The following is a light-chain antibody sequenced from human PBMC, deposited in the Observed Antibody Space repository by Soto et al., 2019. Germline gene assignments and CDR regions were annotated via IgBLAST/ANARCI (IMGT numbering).Light chain of an antibody. Sequence: EIVLTQSPGTLSLSPGERATLSCRASQSVSSSYLAWYQQKPGQAPRLLIYGASSRATGIPDRFSGSGSGTDFNLTISRLAPEDFPVYYCKQYGSSPLTFGGGTKVDIK. CDR3: KQYGSSPLT. CDR2: GAS. CDR1: QSVSSSY. J-gene: IGKJ4*01. V-gene: IGKV3-20*01.